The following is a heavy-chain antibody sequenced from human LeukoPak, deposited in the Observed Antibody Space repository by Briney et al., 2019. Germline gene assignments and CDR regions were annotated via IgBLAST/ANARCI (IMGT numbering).Heavy chain of an antibody. Sequence: PGGSLRLSCAASGFTFSSYAMHWVRQAPGKGLEWVAVISYDGSNEYYADSVKGRFTISRDNSKNTLYLQMNSLRAEDTAVYYCARDRIHCSGGSCYSGWFDPWGQGTLVTVSS. CDR3: ARDRIHCSGGSCYSGWFDP. J-gene: IGHJ5*02. D-gene: IGHD2-15*01. CDR1: GFTFSSYA. CDR2: ISYDGSNE. V-gene: IGHV3-30*04.